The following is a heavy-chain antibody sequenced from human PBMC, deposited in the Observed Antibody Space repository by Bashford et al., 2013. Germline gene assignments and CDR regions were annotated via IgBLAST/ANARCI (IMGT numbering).Heavy chain of an antibody. V-gene: IGHV1-69*06. CDR2: IIPIFGTA. D-gene: IGHD6-19*01. CDR3: ARSPQWLVPPSSDP. Sequence: SVKVSCKASGGTFSSYAISWVRQAPGQGLEWMGGIIPIFGTANYAQKFQGRVTITADKSTSTAYMELSSLRSEDTAVYYCARSPQWLVPPSSDPWGQGTLVTVSS. CDR1: GGTFSSYA. J-gene: IGHJ5*02.